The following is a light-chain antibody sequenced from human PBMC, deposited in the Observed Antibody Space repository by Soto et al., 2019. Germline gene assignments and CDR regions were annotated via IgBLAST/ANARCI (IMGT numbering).Light chain of an antibody. V-gene: IGKV3-11*01. Sequence: EIVLTQSPATLSLSPGERATLSCRASQSVSSYLAWYQQKPGQAPRLLIYDASNRATGIPARFSGSGSGTDFTLTISSLEPEDFEDYYCQQRSNWPPTFGGGTKVEIK. J-gene: IGKJ4*01. CDR3: QQRSNWPPT. CDR2: DAS. CDR1: QSVSSY.